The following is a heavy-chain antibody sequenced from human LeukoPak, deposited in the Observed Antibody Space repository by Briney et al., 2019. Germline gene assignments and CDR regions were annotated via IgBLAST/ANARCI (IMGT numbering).Heavy chain of an antibody. D-gene: IGHD2-15*01. CDR3: ARATGYCSGGSCRNWFDP. V-gene: IGHV1-8*01. J-gene: IGHJ5*02. CDR2: MNPNSGNT. CDR1: GYTFTSYD. Sequence: ASVKVSCTASGYTFTSYDINWVRQAPGQGLEWMGWMNPNSGNTGYAQKFQGRVTMTRNTSISTAYMELSSLRSEDTAVYYCARATGYCSGGSCRNWFDPWGQGTLVTVSS.